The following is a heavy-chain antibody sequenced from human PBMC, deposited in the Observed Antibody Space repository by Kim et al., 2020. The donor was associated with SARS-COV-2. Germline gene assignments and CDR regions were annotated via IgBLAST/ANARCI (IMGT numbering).Heavy chain of an antibody. CDR3: ARTARTPYF. J-gene: IGHJ4*02. CDR1: GFTVSNFW. V-gene: IGHV3-7*01. CDR2: ISQDGSEK. Sequence: GGSLRLSCAASGFTVSNFWMSWVRQAPGKGLEYVAYISQDGSEKNYVDSVKGRFTISRDNAKKSLYLEMNSLRAEDTAVYYCARTARTPYFWGLGTLVTVSS. D-gene: IGHD2-21*02.